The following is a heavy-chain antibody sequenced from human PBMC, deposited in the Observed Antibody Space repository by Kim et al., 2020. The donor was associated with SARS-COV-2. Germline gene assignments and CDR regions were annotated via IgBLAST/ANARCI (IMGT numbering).Heavy chain of an antibody. J-gene: IGHJ4*02. Sequence: GNTDYNPSLQSRLTISVDTSKNQISLRLSSVTAADTAVYYCASHFDFFFDYWGQGTLVTVSS. CDR3: ASHFDFFFDY. V-gene: IGHV4-31*02. D-gene: IGHD3-9*01. CDR2: GNT.